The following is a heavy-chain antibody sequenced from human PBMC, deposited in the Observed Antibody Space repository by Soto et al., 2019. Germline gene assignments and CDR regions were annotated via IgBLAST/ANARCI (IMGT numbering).Heavy chain of an antibody. V-gene: IGHV1-2*02. Sequence: WASVKVSCKASGYTFTGYYMHWVRQAPGQGLEWMGWINPNSGGTNYAQKFQGRVTMTRDTSISTAYMELSRLRSDDTAVYYCARDLSLCSGGSCSYPNWFDPWGQGTLVTVSS. J-gene: IGHJ5*02. CDR3: ARDLSLCSGGSCSYPNWFDP. CDR2: INPNSGGT. D-gene: IGHD2-15*01. CDR1: GYTFTGYY.